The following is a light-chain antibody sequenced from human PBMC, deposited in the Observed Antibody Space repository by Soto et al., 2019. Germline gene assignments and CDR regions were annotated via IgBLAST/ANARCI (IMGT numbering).Light chain of an antibody. J-gene: IGKJ3*01. Sequence: DIVMTQSPLSLPVTPGEPASISCTSSQSLLYIDGYNYLDWYLQRPGQPPQLLIYSASNRATGVPDRFSGSGSGTDFPLKISRVEAEDVGVYFCMQARQTPFTFGPGTKVDIK. CDR2: SAS. V-gene: IGKV2-28*01. CDR3: MQARQTPFT. CDR1: QSLLYIDGYNY.